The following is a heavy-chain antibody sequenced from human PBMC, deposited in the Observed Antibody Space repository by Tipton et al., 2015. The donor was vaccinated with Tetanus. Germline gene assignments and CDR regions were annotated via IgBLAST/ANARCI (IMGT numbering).Heavy chain of an antibody. D-gene: IGHD3-22*01. CDR3: AHSRTLYDSSGYTLWGFDY. CDR2: IYWNADK. Sequence: LVKPTQTLTLTCTFSGFSLSANGVAVGWIRQPPGKALEWLALIYWNADKRYSPSLKSRLTITKDIFKNQVVLTMTNMDPVDTATYYCAHSRTLYDSSGYTLWGFDYWGLGTLVTVSS. V-gene: IGHV2-5*01. CDR1: GFSLSANGVA. J-gene: IGHJ4*02.